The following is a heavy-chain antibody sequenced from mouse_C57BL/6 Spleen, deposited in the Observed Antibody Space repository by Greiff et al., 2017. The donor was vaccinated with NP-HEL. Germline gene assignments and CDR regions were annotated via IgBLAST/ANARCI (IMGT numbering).Heavy chain of an antibody. Sequence: LLESGAELARPGASVKLSCKASGYTFTSYGISWVKQRTGQGLEWIGEIYPRSGNTYYNEKFKGKATLTADKSSSTAYMELRSLTSEDSAVYFCARNWEGYYAMDYWGQGTSVTVSS. CDR1: GYTFTSYG. CDR2: IYPRSGNT. V-gene: IGHV1-81*01. J-gene: IGHJ4*01. D-gene: IGHD4-1*01. CDR3: ARNWEGYYAMDY.